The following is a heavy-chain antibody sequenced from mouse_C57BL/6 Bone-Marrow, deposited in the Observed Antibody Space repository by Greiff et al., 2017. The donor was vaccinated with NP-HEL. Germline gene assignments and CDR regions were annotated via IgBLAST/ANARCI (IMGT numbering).Heavy chain of an antibody. J-gene: IGHJ1*03. CDR2: IDPENGDT. CDR1: GFNIKDDY. V-gene: IGHV14-4*01. CDR3: TITTVLVPWYFDV. D-gene: IGHD1-1*01. Sequence: DVQLQESGAELVRPGASVKLSCTASGFNIKDDYMHWVKQRPEQGLEWIGWIDPENGDTEYASKFQGKATITADTSSNTAYLQLSSLTSEDTAVYYCTITTVLVPWYFDVWGTGTTVTVSS.